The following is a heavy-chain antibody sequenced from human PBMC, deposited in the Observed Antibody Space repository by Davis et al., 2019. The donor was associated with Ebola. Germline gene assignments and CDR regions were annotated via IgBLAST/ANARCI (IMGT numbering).Heavy chain of an antibody. CDR1: GFTFSNYW. V-gene: IGHV3-74*01. CDR3: ARDLLGFGEFGWFDP. Sequence: GESLKISCAASGFTFSNYWMHWVRQAPGKGLVRVSRINSDGSSTSYADSVKGRFTISRDNAKNTLYLQMNSLRAEDTAVYYCARDLLGFGEFGWFDPWGQGTLVTVSS. J-gene: IGHJ5*02. CDR2: INSDGSST. D-gene: IGHD3-10*01.